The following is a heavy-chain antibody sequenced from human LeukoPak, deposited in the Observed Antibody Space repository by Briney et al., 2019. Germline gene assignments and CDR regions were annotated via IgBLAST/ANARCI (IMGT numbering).Heavy chain of an antibody. Sequence: GGSLRLSCAASGFTFSSYSMNWVRQAPGKGLEWVSYISSSSTTIYYADSVKGRFTITRDNSKNTLYLQMNSLRAEDTAVYYCARNGYGDSGGFDMWGQGTMVTVSS. V-gene: IGHV3-48*01. CDR1: GFTFSSYS. D-gene: IGHD4-17*01. CDR2: ISSSSTTI. J-gene: IGHJ3*02. CDR3: ARNGYGDSGGFDM.